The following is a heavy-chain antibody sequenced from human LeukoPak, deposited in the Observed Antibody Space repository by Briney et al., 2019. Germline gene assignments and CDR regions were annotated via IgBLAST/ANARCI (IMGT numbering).Heavy chain of an antibody. D-gene: IGHD3-9*01. CDR1: GGTFSSYA. V-gene: IGHV1-18*01. J-gene: IGHJ4*02. CDR2: ISVYTGYT. CDR3: ARDGGYFDWPRPRPGKYYFDY. Sequence: ASVKVSCKASGGTFSSYAISWVRQAPGQGLEWMGWISVYTGYTNYAQNFQGRVTMTTDTSTNTAYMELRSLTSDDTAVYFCARDGGYFDWPRPRPGKYYFDYWGQGTLVTVTS.